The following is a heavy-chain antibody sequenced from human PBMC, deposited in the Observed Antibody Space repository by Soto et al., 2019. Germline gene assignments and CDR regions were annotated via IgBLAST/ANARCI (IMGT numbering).Heavy chain of an antibody. J-gene: IGHJ6*02. CDR2: IYYSGST. Sequence: PSETLSLTCTVSGGSISSYYWRWIRQPPGKGLEWIGYIYYSGSTNYNPSLKSRVTISVDTSKNQFSLKLSSVTAADTAVYYCARSGYSSGWRHYYGMGVWGQGTTVTVSS. CDR1: GGSISSYY. CDR3: ARSGYSSGWRHYYGMGV. V-gene: IGHV4-59*01. D-gene: IGHD6-19*01.